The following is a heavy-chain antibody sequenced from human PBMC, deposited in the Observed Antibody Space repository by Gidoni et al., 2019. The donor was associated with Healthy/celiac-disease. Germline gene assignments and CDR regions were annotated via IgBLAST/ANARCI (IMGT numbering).Heavy chain of an antibody. J-gene: IGHJ4*02. CDR1: GGSSSSSCYY. CDR2: LLSSGST. V-gene: IGHV4-39*01. Sequence: QMPLQESGPGRGKPSETLSLTSTVSGGSSSSSCYYWGWIRQPPGKGLEWIGSLLSSGSTYYNPSLKSRVSISVDTSKIPFSLKLSSVTAADTAVYYCAGSVGYSSGWYNDYWGQGTLVTVSS. CDR3: AGSVGYSSGWYNDY. D-gene: IGHD6-19*01.